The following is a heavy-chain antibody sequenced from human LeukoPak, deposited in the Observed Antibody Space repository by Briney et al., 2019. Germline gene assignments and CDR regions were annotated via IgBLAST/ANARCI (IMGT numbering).Heavy chain of an antibody. V-gene: IGHV4-38-2*02. CDR3: ARTYFPKIAAAGPFDY. CDR2: IYHSGST. CDR1: GYSISSDYY. J-gene: IGHJ4*02. D-gene: IGHD6-13*01. Sequence: PSETLSLTCTVSGYSISSDYYWGWIRQPPGKGLEWIGSIYHSGSTYYNPSLKSRVSISVDTSKNQFSLKLSSVTAADTAVYYCARTYFPKIAAAGPFDYWGQGTLVTVSS.